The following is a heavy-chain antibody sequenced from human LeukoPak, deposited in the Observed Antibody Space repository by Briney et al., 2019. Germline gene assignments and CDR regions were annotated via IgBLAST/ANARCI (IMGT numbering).Heavy chain of an antibody. CDR3: VKTLTVIVVATDAFDI. Sequence: PGGSLRLSCAASGFAFSSYTMVWVRQPPGKGLEWVASISGSDGSIRYADPVKGRFTLSRDNSKNTMYLQMRSLRAADTAVYYCVKTLTVIVVATDAFDIWGQGTMVTVSS. D-gene: IGHD2-15*01. CDR1: GFAFSSYT. CDR2: ISGSDGSI. J-gene: IGHJ3*02. V-gene: IGHV3-23*01.